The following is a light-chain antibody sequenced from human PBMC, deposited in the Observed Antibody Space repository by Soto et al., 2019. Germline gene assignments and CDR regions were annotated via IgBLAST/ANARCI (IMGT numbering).Light chain of an antibody. V-gene: IGLV1-40*01. CDR1: SSNIGAGYD. CDR2: GNS. CDR3: QSYDSSLSGSEV. Sequence: QSVLTQPPSVSGAPGQRVTNACTGSSSNIGAGYDVHWYQQLPGTAPKLLIYGNSNRPSGVPDRFSGSKSGTSASLAITGLQSEDDADYYCQSYDSSLSGSEVFGGGTKVTVL. J-gene: IGLJ2*01.